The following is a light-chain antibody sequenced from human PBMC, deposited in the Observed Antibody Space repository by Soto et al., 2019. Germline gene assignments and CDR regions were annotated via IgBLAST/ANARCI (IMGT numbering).Light chain of an antibody. CDR3: QQSYSTPWT. V-gene: IGKV1-39*01. Sequence: DIQMTQSPISLSASVGDRVTITCRASQYVSSYLNWYQQELGKAPKLLIYGASTLQSGVPSRFSGSRSGTEFTLTISSLQPEDFATYYCQQSYSTPWTFGQGTKVEIE. J-gene: IGKJ1*01. CDR1: QYVSSY. CDR2: GAS.